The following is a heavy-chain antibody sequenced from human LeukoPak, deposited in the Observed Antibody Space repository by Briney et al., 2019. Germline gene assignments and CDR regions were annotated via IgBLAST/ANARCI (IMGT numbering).Heavy chain of an antibody. V-gene: IGHV3-13*01. D-gene: IGHD2/OR15-2a*01. CDR3: ARALGHFYGMDV. CDR2: IGSDGDV. J-gene: IGHJ6*02. Sequence: GGSLRLSCAASGFTLSNYDMHWVRQARGKGLEWVSAIGSDGDVYYSGSVKGPLAISRENAKNSLYLQMNSLRVGDTAVYYCARALGHFYGMDVWGQGTTVTVSS. CDR1: GFTLSNYD.